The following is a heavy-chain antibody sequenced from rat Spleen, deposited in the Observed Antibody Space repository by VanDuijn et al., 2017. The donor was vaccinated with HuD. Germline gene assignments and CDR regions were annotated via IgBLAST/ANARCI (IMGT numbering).Heavy chain of an antibody. Sequence: VQVVESGGGLVQPKGSLKLSCAASGFDFNTYAMSWVRQAPGKGLECVARIRTKPNNYATYYADSVKGRFTISRDDSKSVVYLQMDKLKTEDTAMYYCSAMGVGFWGQGVMVTVSS. D-gene: IGHD1-7*01. CDR3: SAMGVGF. CDR1: GFDFNTYA. V-gene: IGHV10-5*01. J-gene: IGHJ2*01. CDR2: IRTKPNNYAT.